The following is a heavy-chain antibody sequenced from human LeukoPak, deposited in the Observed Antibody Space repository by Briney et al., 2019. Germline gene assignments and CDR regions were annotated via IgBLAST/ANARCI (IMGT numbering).Heavy chain of an antibody. CDR2: VHYSGST. D-gene: IGHD6-13*01. V-gene: IGHV4-59*01. Sequence: SETLSLTCTVSGDSISSYYWNWIRQPPGKGLEWIGGVHYSGSTNYNPSLESRVTISVDTSKNHFSLKLNSVTAADTAVYFCARGERYGSGWYWFDPWGQGTLVTVSS. J-gene: IGHJ5*02. CDR1: GDSISSYY. CDR3: ARGERYGSGWYWFDP.